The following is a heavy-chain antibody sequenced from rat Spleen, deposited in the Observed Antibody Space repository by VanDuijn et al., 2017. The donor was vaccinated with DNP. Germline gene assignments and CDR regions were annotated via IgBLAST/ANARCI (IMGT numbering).Heavy chain of an antibody. J-gene: IGHJ2*01. Sequence: EVQLVESGGGLVQPGRSLKLSCAASGFTFSDYNMAWVRQAPKKGLEWVASITYDGGSTYYRDSVKGRFTISRDNAKSTLYLQMESLRSEDTATYYCAKDIGDYGYNPFDYWGQGVLVTVSS. V-gene: IGHV5-20*01. CDR2: ITYDGGST. CDR1: GFTFSDYN. D-gene: IGHD1-6*01. CDR3: AKDIGDYGYNPFDY.